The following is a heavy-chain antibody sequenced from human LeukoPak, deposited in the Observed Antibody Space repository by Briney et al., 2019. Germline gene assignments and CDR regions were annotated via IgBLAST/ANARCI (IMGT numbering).Heavy chain of an antibody. J-gene: IGHJ4*02. CDR1: GYTFTGYY. CDR3: ARDPWELLVLNN. V-gene: IGHV1-2*02. Sequence: GASVKASCKASGYTFTGYYMHWVRQAPGPGLEWMGWINPNSGGTNYAQKFQGRVTMTRDTSISPAYMELSRLRSDDTAVYYCARDPWELLVLNNWGQGTLVTVSS. CDR2: INPNSGGT. D-gene: IGHD1-26*01.